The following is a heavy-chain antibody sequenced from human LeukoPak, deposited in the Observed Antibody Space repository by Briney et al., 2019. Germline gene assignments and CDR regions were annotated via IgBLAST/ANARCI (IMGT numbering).Heavy chain of an antibody. CDR1: GFTFSTYW. V-gene: IGHV3-7*01. J-gene: IGHJ4*02. CDR2: IKPDGSEK. D-gene: IGHD7-27*01. Sequence: GGSLRLSCAASGFTFSTYWMSWVRQAPGKGLEWVANIKPDGSEKYYVDSVKGRFTISRDNAKNSLYLQMNSLRVEDTAVYYCARDWGHFDSWGQGTLVTVSS. CDR3: ARDWGHFDS.